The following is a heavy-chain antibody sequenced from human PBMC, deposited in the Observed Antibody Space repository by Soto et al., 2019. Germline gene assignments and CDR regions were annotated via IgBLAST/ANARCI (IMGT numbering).Heavy chain of an antibody. V-gene: IGHV3-74*01. J-gene: IGHJ6*01. CDR1: GFTFSSFE. Sequence: PGGSLRLSCVASGFTFSSFEMNWIRQAPGKGLVWVSRINSDGSSTSYADSAKGRFTISRDNAKNTLYLQMNSLRAEDTAVYYCATRAKYYYYYGMDVWG. CDR3: ATRAKYYYYYGMDV. CDR2: INSDGSST.